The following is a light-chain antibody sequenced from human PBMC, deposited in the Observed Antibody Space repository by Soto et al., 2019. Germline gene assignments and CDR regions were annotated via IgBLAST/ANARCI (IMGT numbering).Light chain of an antibody. V-gene: IGLV1-40*01. Sequence: QAVVTQPPSVSGAPGQWVIISCAGTSSNIEAGFAVHWYQQLPGTAPKLLIFGDNIRASGVPERFSGSKSGTSASLAITGLQAEDEAYYFCQSFDSNLSGRGVFGGGTKVTVL. CDR1: SSNIEAGFA. CDR3: QSFDSNLSGRGV. J-gene: IGLJ2*01. CDR2: GDN.